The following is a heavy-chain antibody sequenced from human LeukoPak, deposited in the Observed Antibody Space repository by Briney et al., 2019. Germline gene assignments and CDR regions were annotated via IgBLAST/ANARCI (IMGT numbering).Heavy chain of an antibody. CDR3: ARYYYDSSGYYPAAFDI. D-gene: IGHD3-22*01. CDR1: GFTFSSYW. J-gene: IGHJ3*02. Sequence: GGSLRLSCAASGFTFSSYWMSWVRQAPGKGLEWVANIKKDGSDKYYVDSVKGRFTISRDNAKNSLYLQMNSLRAEDTAVYYCARYYYDSSGYYPAAFDIWGQGTMVTVSS. CDR2: IKKDGSDK. V-gene: IGHV3-7*01.